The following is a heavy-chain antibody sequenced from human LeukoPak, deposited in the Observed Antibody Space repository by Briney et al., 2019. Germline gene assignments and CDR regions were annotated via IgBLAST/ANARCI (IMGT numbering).Heavy chain of an antibody. CDR2: ISGSGGST. D-gene: IGHD2-15*01. CDR3: ARDPRVVAAIL. CDR1: GFTFSSYA. Sequence: GGSLRLSCAASGFTFSSYAMSWVRQAPGKGLEWVSAISGSGGSTYYADSVKGRFTISRDNAKNSLYLQMNSLRAEDTTVYYCARDPRVVAAILWGQGTLVTVSS. V-gene: IGHV3-23*01. J-gene: IGHJ4*02.